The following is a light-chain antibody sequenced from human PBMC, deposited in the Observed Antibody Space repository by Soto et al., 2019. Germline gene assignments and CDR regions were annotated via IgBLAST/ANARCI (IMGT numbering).Light chain of an antibody. V-gene: IGLV2-11*01. J-gene: IGLJ3*02. CDR3: YSYAGNYWV. CDR1: SSDVGDYNY. Sequence: QSALAQPRSVSASPGQSVTISCTGTSSDVGDYNYVSWYQQHQGKAPKLMIYDVSQRPSGVPDRFSGSKSGVTASLTISGLQAEDEADYYCYSYAGNYWVFGGGTKLTVL. CDR2: DVS.